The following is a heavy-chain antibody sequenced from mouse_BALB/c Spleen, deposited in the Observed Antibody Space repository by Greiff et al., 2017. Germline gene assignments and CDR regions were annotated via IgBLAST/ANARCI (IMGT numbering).Heavy chain of an antibody. V-gene: IGHV5-15*02. D-gene: IGHD1-1*01. CDR3: ARFQLPRYAMDY. CDR2: ISNLAYSI. Sequence: EVQGVESGGGLVQPGGSRKLSCAASGFTFSDYGMAWVRQAPGKGPEWVAFISNLAYSIYYADTVTGRFTISRENAKNTLYLEMSSLRSEDTAMYYCARFQLPRYAMDYWGQGTSVTVSS. CDR1: GFTFSDYG. J-gene: IGHJ4*01.